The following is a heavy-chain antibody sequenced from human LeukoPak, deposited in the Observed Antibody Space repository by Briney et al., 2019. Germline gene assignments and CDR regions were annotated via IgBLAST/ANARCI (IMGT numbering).Heavy chain of an antibody. Sequence: GGSLRLSCAASGFTFSSYIMNWVRRSPGKGREWVSSISSSSSYIYYADSVKGRFTISRDNAKNSLYLQMNSLRAEDTAVDYCAKVLSPLYGSGSYYNGNYFDYWGQETLVTVSS. V-gene: IGHV3-21*04. D-gene: IGHD3-10*01. CDR1: GFTFSSYI. CDR3: AKVLSPLYGSGSYYNGNYFDY. J-gene: IGHJ4*02. CDR2: ISSSSSYI.